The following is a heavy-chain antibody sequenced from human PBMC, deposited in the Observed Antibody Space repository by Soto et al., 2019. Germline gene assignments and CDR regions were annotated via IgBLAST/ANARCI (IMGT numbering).Heavy chain of an antibody. CDR3: AREGNLGRWLQPLDF. Sequence: SETLSLTCTVSGDPISAYSWSWVRQPPGKGLEWIGNIHYNGNTKYSPSLKSRVTMSVDTSKNHFSLRLISVTAADTAIYFRAREGNLGRWLQPLDFWGQGTLVTVSS. D-gene: IGHD5-12*01. CDR1: GDPISAYS. J-gene: IGHJ4*02. V-gene: IGHV4-59*01. CDR2: IHYNGNT.